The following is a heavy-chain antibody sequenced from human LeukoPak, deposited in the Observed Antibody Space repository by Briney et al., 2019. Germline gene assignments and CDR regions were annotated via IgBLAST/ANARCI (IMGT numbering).Heavy chain of an antibody. CDR1: RFTFSSYS. Sequence: PGGSLRLSCAASRFTFSSYSMNWVRHAPGKGRGWVSYIRCSSSTIYYADSAKGRFTMSRDNAENTLYLPMNSLRSEDTAVYYCARDVSGYYEFYIDYWGDGTLVTVSS. J-gene: IGHJ4*01. V-gene: IGHV3-48*01. CDR2: IRCSSSTI. D-gene: IGHD3-22*01. CDR3: ARDVSGYYEFYIDY.